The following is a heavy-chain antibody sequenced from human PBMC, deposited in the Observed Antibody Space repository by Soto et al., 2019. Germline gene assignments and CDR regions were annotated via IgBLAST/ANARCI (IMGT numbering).Heavy chain of an antibody. J-gene: IGHJ4*02. CDR1: GYAFTTYG. V-gene: IGHV1-18*01. CDR2: ISAHNGNT. CDR3: ARGRYGDY. D-gene: IGHD1-1*01. Sequence: QGHLVQSGAEVKKPGASVKVSCQGSGYAFTTYGITWVRQAPGQGLVWMGWISAHNGNTNYAQKLQGRVTVTRDTSTSTAYMELRSLRYDDTAVYYCARGRYGDYWGQGALVTVSS.